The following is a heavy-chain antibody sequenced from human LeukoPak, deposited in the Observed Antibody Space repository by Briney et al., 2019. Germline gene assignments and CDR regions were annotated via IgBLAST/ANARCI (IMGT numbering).Heavy chain of an antibody. J-gene: IGHJ5*02. D-gene: IGHD2-15*01. V-gene: IGHV4-59*01. Sequence: PSETLSLTCTVSGGSISSDYWSWIRQPPGKGLEWIGYIYYSGSTNYNPSLKSRVTISVDTSKNQFSLKLSSVTAADTAVYYCARAPRCSGGSCYPYNWFDPWGQGTLVTVSS. CDR1: GGSISSDY. CDR3: ARAPRCSGGSCYPYNWFDP. CDR2: IYYSGST.